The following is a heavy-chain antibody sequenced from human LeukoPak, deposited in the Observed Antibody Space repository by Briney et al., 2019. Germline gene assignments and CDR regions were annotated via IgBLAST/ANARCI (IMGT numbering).Heavy chain of an antibody. CDR2: IWYDGSNK. V-gene: IGHV3-33*01. Sequence: GGSLRLSCAASGFTFSSYGMHWVRQAPGKGLEWVAVIWYDGSNKYYADSVKGRFTISRGNSKNTLYLQMNSLRAEDTAVYYCARDQAAAGPFDYWGQGTLVTVSS. CDR3: ARDQAAAGPFDY. CDR1: GFTFSSYG. J-gene: IGHJ4*02. D-gene: IGHD6-13*01.